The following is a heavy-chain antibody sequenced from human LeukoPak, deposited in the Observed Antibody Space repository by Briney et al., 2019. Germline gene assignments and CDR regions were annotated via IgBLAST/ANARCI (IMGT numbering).Heavy chain of an antibody. CDR2: INSDGSST. V-gene: IGHV3-74*01. CDR1: GFIFSSYW. CDR3: ARDRMVRGFGY. D-gene: IGHD3-10*01. J-gene: IGHJ4*02. Sequence: PGGSLRLSCAASGFIFSSYWMHWVRQAPGKGLAWVSRINSDGSSTIYADSVKGRFTISRDNAKNSLYLQMNSLRAEDTAVYYCARDRMVRGFGYWGQGTLVTVSS.